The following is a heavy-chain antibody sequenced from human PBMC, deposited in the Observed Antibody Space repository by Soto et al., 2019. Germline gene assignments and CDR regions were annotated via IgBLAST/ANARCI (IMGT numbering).Heavy chain of an antibody. J-gene: IGHJ6*02. V-gene: IGHV4-39*01. CDR2: IYYSGST. Sequence: SETLSLTCTVSVGSISSSSYYWGWILQPPGKGLEWIGSIYYSGSTYYNPSLKSRVTISVDTSKNQFSLKLSSVTAADTAVYYCARQGRDYYYYYYGMDVWGQGTTVTVS. CDR3: ARQGRDYYYYYYGMDV. CDR1: VGSISSSSYY.